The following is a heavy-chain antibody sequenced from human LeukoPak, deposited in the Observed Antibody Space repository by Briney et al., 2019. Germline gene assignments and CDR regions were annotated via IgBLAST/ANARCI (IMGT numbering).Heavy chain of an antibody. V-gene: IGHV4-4*09. CDR2: ISHSGAS. Sequence: SETLSLTCTVSGGFVSRESWTWIRQFPDKRLEWIGYISHSGASDYKPSLESRVTISVDTSKNQFSLKLSSVAAADTAVYYCARVYYYYMDVWGKGTTVTVSS. J-gene: IGHJ6*03. CDR1: GGFVSRES. CDR3: ARVYYYYMDV.